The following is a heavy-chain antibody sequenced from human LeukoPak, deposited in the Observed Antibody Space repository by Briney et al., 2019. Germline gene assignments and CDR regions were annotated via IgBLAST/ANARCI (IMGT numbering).Heavy chain of an antibody. J-gene: IGHJ6*03. V-gene: IGHV3-30*02. Sequence: GGSLRLSCAASGFTFSSYGMHWVRQAPGKGLEWVAFIRYDGSNKYYADSVKGRFTISRDNSKNTLYLQVSGLRAEDTAVYYCAKSSDSGQLVGRDYFYYMDVWGKGTTVSVSS. CDR1: GFTFSSYG. CDR3: AKSSDSGQLVGRDYFYYMDV. CDR2: IRYDGSNK. D-gene: IGHD6-6*01.